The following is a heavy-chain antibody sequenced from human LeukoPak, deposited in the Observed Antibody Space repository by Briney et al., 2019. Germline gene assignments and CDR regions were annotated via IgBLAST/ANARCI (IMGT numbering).Heavy chain of an antibody. CDR3: ARDRGSGWYYFDY. D-gene: IGHD6-19*01. CDR1: GFTFSIYW. Sequence: PGGSLRLSCAASGFTFSIYWMHWVRQAPGKGLVWVSRINSDGSSTSYADSVKGRFTISRDNAKNTLYLQMNSLRAEDTAVYYCARDRGSGWYYFDYWGQGTLVTVSS. V-gene: IGHV3-74*01. CDR2: INSDGSST. J-gene: IGHJ4*02.